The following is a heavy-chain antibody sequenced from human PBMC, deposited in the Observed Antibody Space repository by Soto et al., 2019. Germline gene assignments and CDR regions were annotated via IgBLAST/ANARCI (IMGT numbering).Heavy chain of an antibody. CDR2: IIPILGIA. D-gene: IGHD6-13*01. CDR1: GGTFSSYT. Sequence: QVQLVQSGAEVKKPGSSVKVSCKASGGTFSSYTISWVRQAPGQGLEWMGRIIPILGIANYAQKFQGSVTITADNSRSTAYMELSSLRSEDTAVYYCARDFKGSSWYDYWGQGTLVTVSS. V-gene: IGHV1-69*08. J-gene: IGHJ4*02. CDR3: ARDFKGSSWYDY.